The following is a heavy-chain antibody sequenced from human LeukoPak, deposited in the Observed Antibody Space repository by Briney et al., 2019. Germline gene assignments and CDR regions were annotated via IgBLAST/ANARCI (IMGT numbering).Heavy chain of an antibody. J-gene: IGHJ4*02. V-gene: IGHV3-49*04. CDR3: TRDNLGYSTSGS. D-gene: IGHD3-10*01. CDR2: IRSIHFGGTP. Sequence: GRSLRLSCTVSGFNFGDYALTWVRQAPGKGLEWVGFIRSIHFGGTPDYAASVRGRFTISRDVSKSIAYLQMNSLKTEDTAVYYCTRDNLGYSTSGSWGQGTLVTVSS. CDR1: GFNFGDYA.